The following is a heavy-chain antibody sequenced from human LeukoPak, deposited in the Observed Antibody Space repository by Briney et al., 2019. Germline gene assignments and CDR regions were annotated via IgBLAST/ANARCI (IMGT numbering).Heavy chain of an antibody. J-gene: IGHJ1*01. CDR3: AKDRRYDFWSGYDGAEYFQH. CDR1: GFTFSSYG. V-gene: IGHV3-30*02. CDR2: IRYDGSNK. Sequence: PGGSLRLSCAASGFTFSSYGMHWVRQAPGKGLEWVAFIRYDGSNKYYADSVKGRFTISRDNSKNTLYLQMNSLRAEDTAVYYCAKDRRYDFWSGYDGAEYFQHWGQGTLVTVSS. D-gene: IGHD3-3*01.